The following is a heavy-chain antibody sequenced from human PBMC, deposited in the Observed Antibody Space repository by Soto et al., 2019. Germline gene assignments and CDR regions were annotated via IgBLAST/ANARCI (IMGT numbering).Heavy chain of an antibody. V-gene: IGHV3-9*01. CDR1: GFTFDDYA. D-gene: IGHD4-17*01. CDR2: ISWNSGSI. J-gene: IGHJ4*02. Sequence: EVQLVESGGGLVQPGRSLRLSCAASGFTFDDYAMHWVRQAPGKGLEWVSGISWNSGSIGYADSVKGRFTISRDNAKNSLYLRMGSLGAEDTAVYYCANLPGVTTPFDYWGQGTLVTVSS. CDR3: ANLPGVTTPFDY.